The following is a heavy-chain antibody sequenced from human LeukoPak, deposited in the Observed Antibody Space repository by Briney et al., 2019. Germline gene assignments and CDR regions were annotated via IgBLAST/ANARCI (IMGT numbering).Heavy chain of an antibody. CDR1: GFTFSSYS. D-gene: IGHD5-18*01. CDR3: AGGGSGYSYGKIDS. J-gene: IGHJ4*02. CDR2: ISSSSSYI. Sequence: GGSLRLSCAASGFTFSSYSMNWVRQAPGKGLEWVSSISSSSSYIYYADSVKGRFTISRDNAKNSLYLQMNSLRDEDTAVYYCAGGGSGYSYGKIDSWGQGILVTVSS. V-gene: IGHV3-21*01.